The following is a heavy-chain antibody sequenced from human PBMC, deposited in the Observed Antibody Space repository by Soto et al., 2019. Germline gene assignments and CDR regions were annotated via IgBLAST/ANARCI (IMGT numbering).Heavy chain of an antibody. CDR3: ASYDFWSGYSPILYYGMDV. J-gene: IGHJ6*02. CDR2: IKQDGSEK. CDR1: GFTFSSDW. V-gene: IGHV3-7*03. D-gene: IGHD3-3*01. Sequence: PGGSLRLSCAASGFTFSSDWMSWVRQAPGKGLEWVANIKQDGSEKYYVDSVKGRFTISRDNAKNSLYLQMNSLRAEDTAVYYCASYDFWSGYSPILYYGMDVWGQGTTVTVSS.